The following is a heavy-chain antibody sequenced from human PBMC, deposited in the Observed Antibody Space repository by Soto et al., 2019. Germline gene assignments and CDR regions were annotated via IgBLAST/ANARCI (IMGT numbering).Heavy chain of an antibody. Sequence: EVQLVESGGGPVKPGGSLRLSCAASGFTFSNAWMNWVRQAPSKGLEWVARIKHRADGGTTDYAAPVKGRFTISRDDSRITVFLQMDGLKVEDTAMYYCTSDLDSSRAWANDDWGKGTPVTVST. CDR1: GFTFSNAW. CDR2: IKHRADGGTT. V-gene: IGHV3-15*07. J-gene: IGHJ4*02. CDR3: TSDLDSSRAWANDD. D-gene: IGHD2-15*01.